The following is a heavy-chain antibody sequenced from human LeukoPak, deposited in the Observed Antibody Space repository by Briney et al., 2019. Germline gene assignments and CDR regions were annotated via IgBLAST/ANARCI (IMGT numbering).Heavy chain of an antibody. D-gene: IGHD4-11*01. CDR1: GFTFSTYG. CDR2: ISYDESNK. J-gene: IGHJ6*02. CDR3: AKDGAVTTRYYYYNGMDV. V-gene: IGHV3-30*18. Sequence: GRALRLSCVASGFTFSTYGMHWVRQAPGRGLEWVALISYDESNKLYADSVKGRFTTSRDNSKNTLYLQMNSLRAEDTAVYYCAKDGAVTTRYYYYNGMDVWGQGTTVTVSS.